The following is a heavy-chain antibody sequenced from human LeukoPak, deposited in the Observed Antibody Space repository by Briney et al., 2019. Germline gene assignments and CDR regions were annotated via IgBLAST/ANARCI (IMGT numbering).Heavy chain of an antibody. D-gene: IGHD1-1*01. CDR1: GFTFSNYW. CDR2: ISTDGKST. J-gene: IGHJ4*02. V-gene: IGHV3-74*01. Sequence: PGGSLRLSCVASGFTFSNYWMLWVRQAPGKGLMWVSLISTDGKSTRYAESVKGRFTISRDNAKNSLYLQMNSLRAEDTAVYYCARARGTKLDYWGQGTLVTVSS. CDR3: ARARGTKLDY.